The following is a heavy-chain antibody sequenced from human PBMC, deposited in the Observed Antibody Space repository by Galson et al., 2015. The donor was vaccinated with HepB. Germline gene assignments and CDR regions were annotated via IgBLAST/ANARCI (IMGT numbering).Heavy chain of an antibody. J-gene: IGHJ1*01. Sequence: SLRLSCAASGFTFSSYAMHWVRQAPGKGLEWVAVISYDGSNKYYADSVKGRFTISRDNSKNTLYLQMNSLRAEDTAVYYCAREGDCSSTSCYEYFQHWGQGTLVTVSS. CDR3: AREGDCSSTSCYEYFQH. D-gene: IGHD2-2*01. CDR2: ISYDGSNK. CDR1: GFTFSSYA. V-gene: IGHV3-30-3*01.